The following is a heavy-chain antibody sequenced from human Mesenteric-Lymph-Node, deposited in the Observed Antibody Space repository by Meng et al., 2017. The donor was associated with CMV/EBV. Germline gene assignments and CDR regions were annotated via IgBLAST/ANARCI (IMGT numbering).Heavy chain of an antibody. V-gene: IGHV3-48*03. CDR3: AKDSEAARPGAFDI. Sequence: GGSLRLSCAASGLTLSDFEMAWVRQAPGKGLEWISYISNSGSTTYYADSVKGRFTISRDNAKNSLYLQMNSLRAEDTALYYCAKDSEAARPGAFDIWGQGTMVTVSS. D-gene: IGHD6-6*01. J-gene: IGHJ3*02. CDR1: GLTLSDFE. CDR2: ISNSGSTT.